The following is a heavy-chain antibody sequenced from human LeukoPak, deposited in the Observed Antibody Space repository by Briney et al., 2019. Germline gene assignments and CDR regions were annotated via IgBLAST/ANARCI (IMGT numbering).Heavy chain of an antibody. CDR3: AGGSVKPQVHRPAY. CDR2: ISGSGGST. J-gene: IGHJ4*02. Sequence: GGSLRLSCAASGFTFSSYAMSWVRQAPGKGLEWVSGISGSGGSTYYADSVKGRFTISRDNSKNTLYLQMNSLRAEDTAVYYCAGGSVKPQVHRPAYWGQGALVTVSS. V-gene: IGHV3-23*01. D-gene: IGHD2/OR15-2a*01. CDR1: GFTFSSYA.